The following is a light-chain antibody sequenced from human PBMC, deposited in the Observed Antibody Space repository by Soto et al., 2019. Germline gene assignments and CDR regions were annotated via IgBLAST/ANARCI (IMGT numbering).Light chain of an antibody. CDR2: GAC. CDR1: QSISTSY. CDR3: RQYGSSPPRT. J-gene: IGKJ4*01. Sequence: EIVLTQSPGTLSLSPGERATLSCRASQSISTSYLAWYQQKPGQAPRLLIYGACSSAAGMPDRCSGSGSWRDFTLTIIRLEHEGFVVYYCRQYGSSPPRTFGGGTKVEVK. V-gene: IGKV3-20*01.